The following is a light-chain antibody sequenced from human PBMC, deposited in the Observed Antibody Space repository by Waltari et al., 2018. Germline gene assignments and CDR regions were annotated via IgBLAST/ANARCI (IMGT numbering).Light chain of an antibody. CDR3: ASWDDSLSVGV. J-gene: IGLJ3*02. Sequence: QSVLTQPPSASVTPGQRVTISCSGIIPNLGTTYVYWYQQFPGTAPKPLSQWNNQWPWGVPDRFSGSKSGIYASLAISGLRSEDEADYYCASWDDSLSVGVFGGGTKLTVL. CDR1: IPNLGTTY. V-gene: IGLV1-47*01. CDR2: WNN.